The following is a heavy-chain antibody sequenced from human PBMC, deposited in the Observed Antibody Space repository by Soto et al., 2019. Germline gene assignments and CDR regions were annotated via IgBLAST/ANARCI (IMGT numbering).Heavy chain of an antibody. CDR1: ECTFRNYG. J-gene: IGHJ3*01. V-gene: IGHV3-48*01. D-gene: IGHD3-22*01. CDR2: IGIGSSTT. CDR3: ARDQLYYNDISGRPLNAFDV. Sequence: LRVCCAASECTFRNYGMNCVRKAPGKGLEWVSYIGIGSSTTYYADSVKGRFTISRDNAKNSLYLQMNSLRAEDTAVYYCARDQLYYNDISGRPLNAFDVWGQGTMVTVSS.